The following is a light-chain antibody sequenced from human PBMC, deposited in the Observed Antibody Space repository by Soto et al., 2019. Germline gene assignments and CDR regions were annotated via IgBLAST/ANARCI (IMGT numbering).Light chain of an antibody. CDR1: KIGSES. CDR3: QVWDSSSDHYV. CDR2: DDS. J-gene: IGLJ1*01. Sequence: SYELTQPHSVSVAPGQTARISCGGNKIGSESVHWYQQRPGQAPVLVVYDDSARPSGIPERFSGAKSGNTATLTISRVEVGDEADYYCQVWDSSSDHYVFGTGTKVTVL. V-gene: IGLV3-21*02.